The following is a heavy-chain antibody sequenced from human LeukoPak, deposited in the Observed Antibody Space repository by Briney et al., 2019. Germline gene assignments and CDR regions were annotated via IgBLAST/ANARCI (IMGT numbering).Heavy chain of an antibody. V-gene: IGHV1-69*04. D-gene: IGHD6-13*01. CDR2: IVPILGIA. Sequence: VASVKVSCKASGGTFSSYAISWVRQAPGQGLEWMGRIVPILGIANYAQKFQGRLTIIADDSSSTAYMELRSLTSDDTAVYYCARGSASNWPVDYWGQGTLVTVS. CDR1: GGTFSSYA. J-gene: IGHJ4*02. CDR3: ARGSASNWPVDY.